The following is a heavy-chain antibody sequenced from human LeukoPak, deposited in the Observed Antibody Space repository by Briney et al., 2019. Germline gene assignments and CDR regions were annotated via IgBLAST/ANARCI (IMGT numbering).Heavy chain of an antibody. CDR2: IRFDEVNK. CDR3: AKRGGYCSGGSCYQFDY. CDR1: GFTFSSYG. J-gene: IGHJ4*02. Sequence: GGSLRLSCAASGFTFSSYGMHWVRQAPGKGLEWVAFIRFDEVNKYYAESVKGRFTISRDNSKNTLYLQMNSLRSEDTAVYFCAKRGGYCSGGSCYQFDYWGQGTLVTGSS. D-gene: IGHD2-15*01. V-gene: IGHV3-30*02.